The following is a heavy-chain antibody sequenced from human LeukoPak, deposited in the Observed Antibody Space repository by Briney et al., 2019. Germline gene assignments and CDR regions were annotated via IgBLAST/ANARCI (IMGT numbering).Heavy chain of an antibody. CDR3: ARGPSIAARYDAFDI. Sequence: GGSLRLSCAASEFTFTSYELNWVRQAPGKGLEWVSYISSSGNTISYADSVKRRFTISRDNAKNSLYLQVISLRAEDTAVYYCARGPSIAARYDAFDIWGQGTMVTVSS. D-gene: IGHD6-6*01. CDR2: ISSSGNTI. V-gene: IGHV3-48*03. J-gene: IGHJ3*02. CDR1: EFTFTSYE.